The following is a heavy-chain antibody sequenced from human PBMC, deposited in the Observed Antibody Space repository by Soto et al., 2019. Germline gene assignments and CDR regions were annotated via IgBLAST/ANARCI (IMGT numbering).Heavy chain of an antibody. CDR2: INPRGETR. CDR1: GFTFSDYY. J-gene: IGHJ4*01. CDR3: ARSGLPLIEILDY. Sequence: GSLRLSCAASGFTFSDYYMNWIRQAPGQGLEWLSFINPRGETRYIADSIRGRFTFSRDNARRSLYVQMNSLRAEDTAVYYCARSGLPLIEILDYWGHGTLVTVSS. V-gene: IGHV3-11*01. D-gene: IGHD1-1*01.